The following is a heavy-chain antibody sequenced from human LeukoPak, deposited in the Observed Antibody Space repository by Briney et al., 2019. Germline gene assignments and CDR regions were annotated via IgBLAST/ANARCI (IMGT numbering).Heavy chain of an antibody. CDR3: ATAPRGPSDYIDV. CDR1: AFSLSIYT. J-gene: IGHJ6*03. V-gene: IGHV3-48*01. D-gene: IGHD1-26*01. Sequence: GGSLRLSCAAAAFSLSIYTINWVRQPPGKGMEWLSDISFSGTFHYADSVKGPFSISRDNGRNSVSLQMNRLRVGDTGVYFCATAPRGPSDYIDVWGRGTTVSVSS. CDR2: ISFSGTF.